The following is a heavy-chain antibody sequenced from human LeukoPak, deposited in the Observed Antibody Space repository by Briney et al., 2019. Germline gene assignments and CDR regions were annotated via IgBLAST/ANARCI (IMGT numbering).Heavy chain of an antibody. CDR1: GFTFDNYA. V-gene: IGHV3-9*01. Sequence: HPGRSLRLSCAASGFTFDNYAMHWVRHAPGKGLEWVSGISWNSGTKGYADSVKGRFTISRDNAKNSLYLQMNSLRGEDAALYYCAVLHYYAMDVWGQGTTVTVSS. J-gene: IGHJ6*02. CDR3: AVLHYYAMDV. D-gene: IGHD2-8*01. CDR2: ISWNSGTK.